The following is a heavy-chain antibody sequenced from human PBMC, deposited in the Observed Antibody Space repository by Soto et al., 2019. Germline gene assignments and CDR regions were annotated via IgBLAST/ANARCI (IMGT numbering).Heavy chain of an antibody. D-gene: IGHD6-13*01. CDR1: GYSFTTYY. Sequence: ASVKVSCKASGYSFTTYYMHWVRQAPGQGLEWMGIINPSGGGTIYAQKFQGRVTMTSDTSTSTVYMELSSLRSDDTAVYYCARDYAGNSGEFDYWGQGTLLTVSS. J-gene: IGHJ4*02. V-gene: IGHV1-46*01. CDR3: ARDYAGNSGEFDY. CDR2: INPSGGGT.